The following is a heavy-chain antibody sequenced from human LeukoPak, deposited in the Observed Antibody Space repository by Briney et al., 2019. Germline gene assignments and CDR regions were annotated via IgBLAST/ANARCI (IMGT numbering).Heavy chain of an antibody. V-gene: IGHV4-59*08. CDR1: GGSISSYY. CDR2: IYNSGSI. D-gene: IGHD6-13*01. J-gene: IGHJ4*02. CDR3: ARHGGYSSRWYYFDY. Sequence: SETLSLTCTVSGGSISSYYWSWIRQPPGKGPEWIGYIYNSGSINYNPSLKSRVTISVDTSKNQFSLKLSSVTAADTAVYHCARHGGYSSRWYYFDYWGQGTLVTVSS.